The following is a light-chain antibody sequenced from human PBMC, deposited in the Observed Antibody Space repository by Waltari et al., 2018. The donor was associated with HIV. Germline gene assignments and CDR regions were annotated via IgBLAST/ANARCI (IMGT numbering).Light chain of an antibody. CDR2: RNY. CDR1: SPTTGSSY. CDR3: AVWDDGLSGVV. J-gene: IGLJ2*01. Sequence: SVLTQYPSASGTPGKRATISCSGASPTTGSSYESWYQKVPGTAPKLLIYRNYQRPSGVPDRFSGSKSGTTASLAISGLRSEDEADYYCAVWDDGLSGVVFGGGTKLTVL. V-gene: IGLV1-47*01.